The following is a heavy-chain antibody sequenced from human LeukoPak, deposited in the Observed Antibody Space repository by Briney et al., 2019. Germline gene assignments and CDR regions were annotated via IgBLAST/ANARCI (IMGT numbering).Heavy chain of an antibody. J-gene: IGHJ4*02. CDR2: INRSGST. D-gene: IGHD3-22*01. CDR3: ARAWYYYDSSGPIDY. Sequence: SETLSLTCAVYGGSFSGYYWSWIRQPPGKGLEWIGEINRSGSTNYNPSLKSRVTISVDTSKNQFSLKLSSVTAADTAVYYCARAWYYYDSSGPIDYWGQGTLVTVSS. V-gene: IGHV4-34*01. CDR1: GGSFSGYY.